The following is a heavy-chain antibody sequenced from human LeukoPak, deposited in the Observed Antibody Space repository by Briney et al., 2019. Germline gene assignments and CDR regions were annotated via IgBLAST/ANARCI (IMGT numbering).Heavy chain of an antibody. CDR3: AKSLVPAAMRRVYYYYYMDV. V-gene: IGHV3-23*01. D-gene: IGHD2-2*01. CDR2: ISGSGGST. J-gene: IGHJ6*03. CDR1: GFTFSDYN. Sequence: GGSLRLSCAASGFTFSDYNMRWIRQAPGKGLEWVSAISGSGGSTYYADSVKGRFTISRDNSKNTLYLQMNSLRAEDTAVYYCAKSLVPAAMRRVYYYYYMDVWGKGTTVTVSS.